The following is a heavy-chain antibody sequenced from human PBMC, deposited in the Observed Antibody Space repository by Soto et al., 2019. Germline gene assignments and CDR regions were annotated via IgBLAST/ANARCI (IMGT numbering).Heavy chain of an antibody. CDR2: IKPDGSET. CDR3: WGRNGP. D-gene: IGHD1-1*01. J-gene: IGHJ5*02. Sequence: AQLVESGGDLVQPGGSLRLSCAASGFMFSDSWMNWVRQAPGKGLEWVANIKPDGSETAYVDSVKGRFTISRDNAKKVSVSPNNSLGGRRTAVEFCWGRNGPWGQGTLVTVSS. CDR1: GFMFSDSW. V-gene: IGHV3-7*05.